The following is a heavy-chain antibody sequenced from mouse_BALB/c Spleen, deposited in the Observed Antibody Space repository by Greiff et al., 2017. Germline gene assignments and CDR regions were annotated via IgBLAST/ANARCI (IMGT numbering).Heavy chain of an antibody. CDR3: ATRTGTRGAWFAY. CDR2: ISSGGSYT. D-gene: IGHD4-1*01. V-gene: IGHV5-9-4*01. CDR1: GFTFSSYA. Sequence: EVQGVESGGGLVKPGGSLKLSCAASGFTFSSYAMSWVRQSPEKRLEWVAEISSGGSYTYYPDTVTGRFTISRDNAKNTLYLEMSSLRSEDTAMYYCATRTGTRGAWFAYWGQGTLVTVSA. J-gene: IGHJ3*01.